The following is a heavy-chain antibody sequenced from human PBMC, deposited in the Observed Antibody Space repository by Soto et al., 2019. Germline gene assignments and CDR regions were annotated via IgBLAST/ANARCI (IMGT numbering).Heavy chain of an antibody. CDR2: IYYAGST. J-gene: IGHJ4*02. CDR1: FGPISNYY. V-gene: IGHV4-59*08. Sequence: SETLSLTCTFSFGPISNYYWSWIRQPPGRGMEWIGFIYYAGSTKYNPSLNSRVTISVDTSKNQFSLTVTSVTAADTAVYYCARRIVATETFGYWGQGTLVTVSS. D-gene: IGHD5-12*01. CDR3: ARRIVATETFGY.